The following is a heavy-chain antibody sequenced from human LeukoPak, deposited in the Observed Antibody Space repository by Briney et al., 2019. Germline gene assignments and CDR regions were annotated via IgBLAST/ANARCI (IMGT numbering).Heavy chain of an antibody. Sequence: GGSLRLSCAASGFTFSSYAMSWVRQAPGKGLEWVSAISGSGGSTYYADSVKGRFTISRDNSKNTLYLQMNSLRAEDTAVYYCAKALLRFLEWPTDYWGQGTLVTVSS. CDR1: GFTFSSYA. V-gene: IGHV3-23*01. J-gene: IGHJ4*02. CDR2: ISGSGGST. D-gene: IGHD3-3*01. CDR3: AKALLRFLEWPTDY.